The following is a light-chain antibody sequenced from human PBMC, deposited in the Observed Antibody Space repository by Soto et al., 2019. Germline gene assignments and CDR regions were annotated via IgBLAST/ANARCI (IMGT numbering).Light chain of an antibody. CDR3: SSKTSSRTPFV. J-gene: IGLJ1*01. CDR2: EVN. V-gene: IGLV2-14*01. Sequence: QSALTQPASVSGSPGQSTTISCTGTSSDVGGYNYVSWYQQHPGNAPRLMIYEVNNRPSGVPNRFSGSRSGNTASLTISGLQAEDEADYYCSSKTSSRTPFVFGTGTTATVL. CDR1: SSDVGGYNY.